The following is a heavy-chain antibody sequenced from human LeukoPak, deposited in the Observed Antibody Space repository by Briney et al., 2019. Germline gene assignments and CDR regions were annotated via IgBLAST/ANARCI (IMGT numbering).Heavy chain of an antibody. J-gene: IGHJ4*02. D-gene: IGHD1-14*01. CDR2: ISSSRGRT. CDR1: GFTFSTYA. V-gene: IGHV3-23*01. CDR3: ATDPEVGPDPRFDY. Sequence: PGGSLRLSCVGSGFTFSTYAMGWVRQAPGKGLEWVSLISSSRGRTYYADSVKGRFTISRDNSKNTVDLQMNSLRAEDTAVYYCATDPEVGPDPRFDYWGQGALVTVSS.